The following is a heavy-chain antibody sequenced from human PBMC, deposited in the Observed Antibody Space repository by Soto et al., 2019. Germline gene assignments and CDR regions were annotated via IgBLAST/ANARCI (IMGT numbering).Heavy chain of an antibody. D-gene: IGHD6-13*01. CDR3: ASEGSNSSSQDY. Sequence: GASVKGACKASGYTFTSYYMHWVRQAPGQGLEWMGIINPSGGSTSYAQKFQGRVTMTRDTSTSTVYMELSSLRSEDTAVYYCASEGSNSSSQDYWGQGTLVTVSS. J-gene: IGHJ4*02. CDR1: GYTFTSYY. CDR2: INPSGGST. V-gene: IGHV1-46*01.